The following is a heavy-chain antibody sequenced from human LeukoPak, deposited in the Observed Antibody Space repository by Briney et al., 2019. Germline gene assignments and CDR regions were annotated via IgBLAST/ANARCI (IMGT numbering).Heavy chain of an antibody. D-gene: IGHD2-2*02. CDR3: ARSQDIVVVPAAIPKSSYYYYYYMDV. CDR1: GGSISSYY. J-gene: IGHJ6*03. CDR2: IYYSGST. Sequence: SETLSLTCTVSGGSISSYYWSWIRQPPGKGLEWIGYIYYSGSTNYNPSLKSRVTISVDTSKNQFSLKLSSVTAADTAAYYCARSQDIVVVPAAIPKSSYYYYYYMDVWGKGTTVTVSS. V-gene: IGHV4-59*01.